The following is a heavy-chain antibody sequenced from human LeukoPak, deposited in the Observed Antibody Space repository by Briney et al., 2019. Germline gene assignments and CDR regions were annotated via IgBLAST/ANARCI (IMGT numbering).Heavy chain of an antibody. D-gene: IGHD3-10*01. V-gene: IGHV3-21*01. CDR1: GFIFSTHS. CDR3: ARERRSAGSFDY. J-gene: IGHJ4*02. CDR2: ISSSGDYV. Sequence: GGSLRLSCATSGFIFSTHSMNWVRQAPGKGLEWVASISSSGDYVYHADSVKGRFTISRDNAKNSLFLQLNSLRVEDTAVYYCARERRSAGSFDYWGRETLVTVSS.